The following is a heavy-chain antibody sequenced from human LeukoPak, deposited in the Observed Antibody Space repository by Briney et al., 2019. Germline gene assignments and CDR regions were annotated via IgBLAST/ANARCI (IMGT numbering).Heavy chain of an antibody. J-gene: IGHJ4*02. CDR3: ARDLYSDGRWGFDY. D-gene: IGHD5-24*01. Sequence: GGSLRLSCAASGFTFSSYSMNWVRQAPGKGLEWVSSISSSSSYIYYADSVKGRFTISRDNAKNSLYLQMNGLRAEDTAVYYCARDLYSDGRWGFDYWGQGTLVTVSS. V-gene: IGHV3-21*01. CDR1: GFTFSSYS. CDR2: ISSSSSYI.